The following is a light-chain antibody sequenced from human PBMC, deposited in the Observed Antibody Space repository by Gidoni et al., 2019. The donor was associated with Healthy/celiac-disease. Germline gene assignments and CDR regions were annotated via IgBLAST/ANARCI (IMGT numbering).Light chain of an antibody. CDR3: QQYGSSPVT. CDR1: QSVSSSY. J-gene: IGKJ2*01. V-gene: IGKV3-20*01. CDR2: GAS. Sequence: EIVLTQSPGTLSLSPGERATLSCRASQSVSSSYLAWYQQKPGQAPRLLIYGASSRATGIPDRFSGSGSGTDFTLTISRLEPEDFAVYYCQQYGSSPVTFXQXTKLEIK.